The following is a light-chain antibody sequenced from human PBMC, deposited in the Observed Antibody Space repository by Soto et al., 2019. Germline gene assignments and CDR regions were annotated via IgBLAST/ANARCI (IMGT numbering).Light chain of an antibody. CDR2: GAS. CDR3: QQYYRPPLT. J-gene: IGKJ4*01. V-gene: IGKV3-20*01. Sequence: EIVLTQSPGTLSLSPGERATLSCRASQSVLSNYLAWYQQKPGQAPRLLIYGASTRASGVPDRFSGRGSGTDFTLTISRLEPEDFAVYYCQQYYRPPLTFGGGTKVEIK. CDR1: QSVLSNY.